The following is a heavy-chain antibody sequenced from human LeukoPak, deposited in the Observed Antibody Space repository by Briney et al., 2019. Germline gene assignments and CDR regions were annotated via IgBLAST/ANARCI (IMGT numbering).Heavy chain of an antibody. D-gene: IGHD5-12*01. J-gene: IGHJ4*02. CDR2: IKSKSDGETR. V-gene: IGHV3-15*01. CDR3: TTTRGYSGYALGY. Sequence: GGSLRLSCAASGFIFSNAWMSWVRQAPGKGLEWVGRIKSKSDGETRDYAAPVKGRFTISRDDSKNAVYLQMNSLKTEDTAVYYCTTTRGYSGYALGYWGQGTLVTASS. CDR1: GFIFSNAW.